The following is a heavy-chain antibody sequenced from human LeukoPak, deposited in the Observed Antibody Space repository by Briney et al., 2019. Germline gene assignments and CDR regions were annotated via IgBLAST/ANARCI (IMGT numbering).Heavy chain of an antibody. CDR1: GFTFSSYA. J-gene: IGHJ4*02. D-gene: IGHD2-8*01. CDR2: ISDSGDYT. V-gene: IGHV3-23*01. CDR3: AKDTSIGKYCTNGVCSPFDY. Sequence: AGGSLRLSCAASGFTFSSYAMSWVRQAPGKGLEWVSAISDSGDYTYYADSVKGRFTISRDNSKNTLYLQMNSLSAEDTAAYYCAKDTSIGKYCTNGVCSPFDYWGQGTLVTVSS.